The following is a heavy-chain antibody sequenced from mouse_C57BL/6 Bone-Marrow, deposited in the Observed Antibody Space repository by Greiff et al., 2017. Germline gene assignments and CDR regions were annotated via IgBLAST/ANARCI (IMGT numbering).Heavy chain of an antibody. CDR3: ARWRGSTMVTREETRVYYYAMDY. CDR1: GYTFTSYW. Sequence: QVQLQQPGAELVKPGASVKLSCKASGYTFTSYWMHWVKQRPGQGLEWIGMIHPNSGSTNYNEKFKSKATLTVDKSSSTAYMQLSSLTSEDSAVYYCARWRGSTMVTREETRVYYYAMDYWGQGTSVTVSS. CDR2: IHPNSGST. V-gene: IGHV1-64*01. J-gene: IGHJ4*01. D-gene: IGHD2-2*01.